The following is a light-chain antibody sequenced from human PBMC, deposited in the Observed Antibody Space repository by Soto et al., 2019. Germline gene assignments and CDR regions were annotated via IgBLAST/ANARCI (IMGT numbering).Light chain of an antibody. CDR3: SSKTTTRTLV. Sequence: QSALTQPASVSGSPGQSITISCAGTNSDSGAYDFVSWFQQHPGSSPRLIIYEVSDRPSGVSSRFSGSKSGNTASLTISGLQAGDEADYYCSSKTTTRTLVFGGGTKVTVL. CDR2: EVS. CDR1: NSDSGAYDF. V-gene: IGLV2-14*01. J-gene: IGLJ3*02.